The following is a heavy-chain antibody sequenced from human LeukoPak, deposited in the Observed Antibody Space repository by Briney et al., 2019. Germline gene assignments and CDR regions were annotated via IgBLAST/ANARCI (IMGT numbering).Heavy chain of an antibody. V-gene: IGHV4-4*02. J-gene: IGHJ4*02. CDR2: IYHSGRI. CDR3: AREREGPYGYLDY. CDR1: AGSISSSNW. Sequence: SETLSLTCAVSAGSISSSNWWSWVRQPPGKGLEWIGEIYHSGRINYNPSLKSRVTISVDRSKNQFSLKLSSVTAADTAVYYCAREREGPYGYLDYWGQGTLVTVSS. D-gene: IGHD4-17*01.